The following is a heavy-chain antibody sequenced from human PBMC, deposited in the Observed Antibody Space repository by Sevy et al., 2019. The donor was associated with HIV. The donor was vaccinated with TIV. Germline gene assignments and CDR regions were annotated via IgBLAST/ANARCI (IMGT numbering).Heavy chain of an antibody. CDR3: ARVGCTITSCPIHDAFDI. D-gene: IGHD2-2*01. V-gene: IGHV3-21*01. Sequence: GGSLRLSCAASGFTFSSYSVNWVRQAPGKGLEWVSYISGSSNYIYYADSVKGRFTISRDNAKNSLYLQMSSLRVEDTAVYYCARVGCTITSCPIHDAFDIRGQGTMVTVSS. CDR2: ISGSSNYI. J-gene: IGHJ3*02. CDR1: GFTFSSYS.